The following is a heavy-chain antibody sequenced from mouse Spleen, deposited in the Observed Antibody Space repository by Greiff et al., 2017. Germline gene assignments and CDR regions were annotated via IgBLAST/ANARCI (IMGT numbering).Heavy chain of an antibody. J-gene: IGHJ1*01. CDR1: GFTFSDYG. V-gene: IGHV5-17*01. CDR3: ASQVATRYFDV. CDR2: ISSGSSTI. Sequence: EVKLVESGGGLVKPGGSLKLSCAASGFTFSDYGMHWVRQAPEKGLEWVAYISSGSSTIYYADTVKGRFTISRDNAKNTLFLQMTSLRSEDTAMYYCASQVATRYFDVWGAGTTVTVSS. D-gene: IGHD1-1*01.